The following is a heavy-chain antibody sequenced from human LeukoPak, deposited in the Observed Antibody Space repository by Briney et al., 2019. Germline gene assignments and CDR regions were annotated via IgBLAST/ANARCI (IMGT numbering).Heavy chain of an antibody. CDR1: GGSISSSSHY. CDR2: ISESGTT. CDR3: ARYSGSYFDY. J-gene: IGHJ4*02. V-gene: IGHV4-39*01. D-gene: IGHD3-10*01. Sequence: PSETLSLTFTVSGGSISSSSHYWAWIRQPPGKGLEWLATISESGTTYYNPSLKSRVTISVDTSKNQFSLKLGSVTAADTAVFYCARYSGSYFDYWGQGTLVTVSS.